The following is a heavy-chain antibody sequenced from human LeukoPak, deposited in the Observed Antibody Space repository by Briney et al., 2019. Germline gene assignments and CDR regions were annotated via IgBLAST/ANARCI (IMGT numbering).Heavy chain of an antibody. V-gene: IGHV3-7*01. CDR3: ARAPDYYDSSGYYSWYYYYYMDA. Sequence: PGGSLRLSCAASGFTFSSYWMSWVRQAPGKGLEWVANIKQDGSEKYYVDSVKGRFTISRDNAKNSLYLQMNSLRAEDTAVYYCARAPDYYDSSGYYSWYYYYYMDAWGKGTTVTVSS. CDR2: IKQDGSEK. J-gene: IGHJ6*03. CDR1: GFTFSSYW. D-gene: IGHD3-22*01.